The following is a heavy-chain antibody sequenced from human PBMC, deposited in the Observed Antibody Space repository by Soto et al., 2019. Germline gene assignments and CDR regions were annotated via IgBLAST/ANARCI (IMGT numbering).Heavy chain of an antibody. CDR3: AKRMPYSSSWYEDY. Sequence: EVQLLESWGGFVQPGVSLRLSCAASGFNFSRYAMGWVRQAPGKGLEWVAAISGSGRSTYYAESVKGRFTISRDNSKNTLSLQMTSLRAEDTAVYYCAKRMPYSSSWYEDYWGQGTLVTVSS. V-gene: IGHV3-23*01. J-gene: IGHJ4*02. D-gene: IGHD6-13*01. CDR2: ISGSGRST. CDR1: GFNFSRYA.